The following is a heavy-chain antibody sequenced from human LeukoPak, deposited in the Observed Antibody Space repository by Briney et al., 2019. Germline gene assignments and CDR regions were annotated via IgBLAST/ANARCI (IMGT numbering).Heavy chain of an antibody. J-gene: IGHJ4*02. CDR3: ARDSDYYDSSRVLGY. CDR2: ISSSGSTI. CDR1: GFTFSSYV. V-gene: IGHV3-48*03. Sequence: GGSLRLSCAASGFTFSSYVMNWVRPAPGKGLEWVSYISSSGSTIYYADSVKGRFTISTDNAKDSLYLQMNSLRAEDTAVYYGARDSDYYDSSRVLGYWGQGTLVTVSS. D-gene: IGHD3-22*01.